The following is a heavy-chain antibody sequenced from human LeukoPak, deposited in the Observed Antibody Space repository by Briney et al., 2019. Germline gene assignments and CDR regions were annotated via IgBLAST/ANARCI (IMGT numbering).Heavy chain of an antibody. D-gene: IGHD3-10*01. CDR3: ARGSSGDYSVSGSAWFDP. V-gene: IGHV1-24*01. CDR1: GYALTGLS. Sequence: GASVKVSCKVSGYALTGLSMHWVRQAPGKGLEWKGGFDPEDGETIYAQKFQGRVTMTRNTSVSTAYMDLSSLRSEDTAVYYCARGSSGDYSVSGSAWFDPWGQGTLVTVSS. J-gene: IGHJ5*02. CDR2: FDPEDGET.